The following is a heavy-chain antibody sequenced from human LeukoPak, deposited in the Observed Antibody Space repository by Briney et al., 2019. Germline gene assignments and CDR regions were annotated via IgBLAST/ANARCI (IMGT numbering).Heavy chain of an antibody. V-gene: IGHV3-21*01. J-gene: IGHJ6*02. CDR3: ARVVFGVVIISYYGMDV. CDR1: GFTFSSYS. Sequence: GGSLRLSCAASGFTFSSYSMNWVRQAPGKGLEWVSSISSSSSYIYYADSVKGRFTISRDNAKNSLYLQMNSLRAEDTAVCYCARVVFGVVIISYYGMDVWGQGTTVTVSS. D-gene: IGHD3-3*01. CDR2: ISSSSSYI.